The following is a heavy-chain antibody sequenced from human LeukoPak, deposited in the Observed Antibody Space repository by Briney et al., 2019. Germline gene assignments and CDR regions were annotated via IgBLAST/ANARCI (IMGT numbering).Heavy chain of an antibody. CDR2: INPNSGGT. CDR1: GYTFTGYY. Sequence: GASVKVSCKASGYTFTGYYMHWVRQAPGQGLEWMGWINPNSGGTNYAQKFQGRVTMTRDTSISTAYMELSSLRSEDTAVYYCARERAIGYCSSTSCYQASHMQDWGQGTLVTVSS. V-gene: IGHV1-2*02. J-gene: IGHJ4*02. D-gene: IGHD2-2*01. CDR3: ARERAIGYCSSTSCYQASHMQD.